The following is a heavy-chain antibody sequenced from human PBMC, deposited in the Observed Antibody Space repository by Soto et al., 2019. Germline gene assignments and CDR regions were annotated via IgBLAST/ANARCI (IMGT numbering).Heavy chain of an antibody. J-gene: IGHJ4*02. CDR2: IYYSGST. D-gene: IGHD7-27*01. Sequence: QVQLQESGPGLVKPSETLSLTCTVSGGSISSYYWSWIRQPPGKGLEWIGYIYYSGSTNYNPSLTSRVTISVDTSKNQFSLKLSSVTAADTAVYYCAMQTWGRIGYWGQGTLVTVSS. V-gene: IGHV4-59*01. CDR3: AMQTWGRIGY. CDR1: GGSISSYY.